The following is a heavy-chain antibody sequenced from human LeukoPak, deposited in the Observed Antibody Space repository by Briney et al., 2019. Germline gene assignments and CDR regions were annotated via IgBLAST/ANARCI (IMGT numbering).Heavy chain of an antibody. Sequence: SETLSLTCTVSGGSIGSSSYFWSWIRQPAGKGLEWIGRIYTSGSTDYNPSLKSRVTISVDTSKNQFSLKLSSVTAADTAVYYCARPKYSSSWDPPYDAFDIWGQGTMVTVSS. CDR3: ARPKYSSSWDPPYDAFDI. D-gene: IGHD6-13*01. CDR1: GGSIGSSSYF. V-gene: IGHV4-61*02. CDR2: IYTSGST. J-gene: IGHJ3*02.